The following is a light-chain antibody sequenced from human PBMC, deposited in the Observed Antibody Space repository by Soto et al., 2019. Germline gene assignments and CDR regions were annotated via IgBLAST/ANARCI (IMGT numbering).Light chain of an antibody. V-gene: IGKV3-20*01. Sequence: EIVLTQSPGTLSLSPGERATLSCRASQSVTSNYLAWYQQKPGQAPRLLIKGASSRATGIPDRFTGSGSGTDITLAISRLEPEDFAVYYCQQYGRPPLTFGGGTKVQIK. CDR3: QQYGRPPLT. CDR2: GAS. CDR1: QSVTSNY. J-gene: IGKJ4*01.